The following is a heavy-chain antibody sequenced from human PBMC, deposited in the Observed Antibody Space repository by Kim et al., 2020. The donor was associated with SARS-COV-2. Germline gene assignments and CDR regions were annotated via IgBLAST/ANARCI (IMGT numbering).Heavy chain of an antibody. CDR2: IYYSGST. J-gene: IGHJ6*02. CDR1: GGSISSYY. CDR3: ARDRGPNHQNYYYNGMDV. Sequence: SETLSLTCTVSGGSISSYYWSWIRQPPGKGLEWIGYIYYSGSTNYNPSLKSRVTISVDTSKNQFSLKLSSVTAADTAVYYFARDRGPNHQNYYYNGMDVWGQGTTVTVSS. V-gene: IGHV4-59*01.